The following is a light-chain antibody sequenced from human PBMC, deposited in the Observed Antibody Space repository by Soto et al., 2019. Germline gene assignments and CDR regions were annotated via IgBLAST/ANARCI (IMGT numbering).Light chain of an antibody. J-gene: IGLJ3*02. CDR2: ENN. CDR3: GTWDNSLSAGV. Sequence: QSVLTQPPSVSAAPGQKVTISCSGSSSNIGNNDVSWYQQLPGTAPKLLIFENNKRPSGIPDRFSGPKSGTSATLGITGLQTGDEADYYCGTWDNSLSAGVFGGGTKLTVL. V-gene: IGLV1-51*02. CDR1: SSNIGNND.